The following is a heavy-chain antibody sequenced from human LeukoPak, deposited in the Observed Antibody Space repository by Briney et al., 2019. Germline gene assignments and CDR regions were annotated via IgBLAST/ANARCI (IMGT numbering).Heavy chain of an antibody. CDR1: GFTFSSYW. CDR2: IKQDGSEK. V-gene: IGHV3-7*01. CDR3: ARAVGYCTNGVCPRAFDI. J-gene: IGHJ3*02. D-gene: IGHD2-8*01. Sequence: GGSLRLSCAASGFTFSSYWMSWVRQAPGKGLEWVANIKQDGSEKYYVDSVKGRFTISRDNAKNSLYLQMNSLRAEDTAVYYCARAVGYCTNGVCPRAFDIWGQGTMVTVSS.